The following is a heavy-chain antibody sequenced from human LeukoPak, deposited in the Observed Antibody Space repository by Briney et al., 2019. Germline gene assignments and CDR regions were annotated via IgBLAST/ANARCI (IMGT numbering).Heavy chain of an antibody. D-gene: IGHD2-15*01. Sequence: SQTLSLTCAISADSVTANSSTWNWIRQPPSRGLEWLGRTFYRSKWYNDYAMSVKSRVTINPDTSKNQFSLQLNSVTPEDTAVYFCARGVRWSFDYWGQGTLVTVSS. V-gene: IGHV6-1*01. CDR1: ADSVTANSST. J-gene: IGHJ4*02. CDR3: ARGVRWSFDY. CDR2: TFYRSKWYN.